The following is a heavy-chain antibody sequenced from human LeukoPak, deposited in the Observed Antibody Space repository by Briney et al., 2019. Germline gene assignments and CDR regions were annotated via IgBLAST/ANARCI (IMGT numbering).Heavy chain of an antibody. J-gene: IGHJ4*02. CDR1: GGTFSSYT. CDR2: IIPILGIA. V-gene: IGHV1-69*04. Sequence: SVKVSCKASGGTFSSYTISWVRQAPGQGPEWMGRIIPILGIANYAQKFQGRVTITADKSTSTAYMELSSLRSEDTAVYYCARDLQDDSSGYYPYYFDYWGQGTLVTVSS. D-gene: IGHD3-22*01. CDR3: ARDLQDDSSGYYPYYFDY.